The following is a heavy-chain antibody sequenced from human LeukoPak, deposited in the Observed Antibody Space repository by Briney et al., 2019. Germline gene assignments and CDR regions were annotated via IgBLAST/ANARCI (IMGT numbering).Heavy chain of an antibody. D-gene: IGHD1-7*01. CDR2: IKPDGSEK. Sequence: PGGSLRLSCAASGFTFRNYWMNWVRQAPGKGLEWVANIKPDGSEKRYVDSVKGRFTISRDNAKNSLYLQMNSLRAEDTAVYYCARVVGTDEGADYWGHGTLVTVSS. V-gene: IGHV3-7*04. CDR1: GFTFRNYW. CDR3: ARVVGTDEGADY. J-gene: IGHJ4*01.